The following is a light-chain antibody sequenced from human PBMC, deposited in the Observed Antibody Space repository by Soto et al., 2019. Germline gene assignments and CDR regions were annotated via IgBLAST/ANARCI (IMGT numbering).Light chain of an antibody. CDR1: QSLSDN. Sequence: EIVMTQSPATLAVSPGDTATLSCRASQSLSDNLAWYQQKPGQAPRLLIFRASTRAKGGPARFSGRGSGTEFTLTISGLQSEDFAVYYCKQYNNWPPWTFGPGTKVDIK. J-gene: IGKJ1*01. V-gene: IGKV3-15*01. CDR3: KQYNNWPPWT. CDR2: RAS.